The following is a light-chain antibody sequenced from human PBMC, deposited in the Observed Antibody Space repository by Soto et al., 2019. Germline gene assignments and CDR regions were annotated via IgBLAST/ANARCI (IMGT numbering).Light chain of an antibody. CDR3: QTWGTGLYVV. Sequence: QPVLTQSPSASASLGASVKITCTLSSGHSSYTIAWHQQQPEKGPRYLMKLNSDGRHSKGDGIPDRFSGSSSGAERYLIISSLQSEDEADYYCQTWGTGLYVVFGGGTKLTVL. CDR2: LNSDGRH. CDR1: SGHSSYT. J-gene: IGLJ2*01. V-gene: IGLV4-69*01.